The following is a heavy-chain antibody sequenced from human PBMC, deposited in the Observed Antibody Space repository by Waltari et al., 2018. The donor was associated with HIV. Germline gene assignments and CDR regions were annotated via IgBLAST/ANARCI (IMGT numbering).Heavy chain of an antibody. CDR1: GFTFTTYD. V-gene: IGHV3-33*01. CDR3: ARQVGAALFDY. CDR2: SWHDGSKT. Sequence: QVQLVESGGGVVQPGRSLRLSCAASGFTFTTYDMHWVRQAPGKGVGWLDLSWHDGSKTYYADSLKGRFTISRDNSKNTLYLQMNSLRGEDTAVYYCARQVGAALFDYWGQGALVTVSS. J-gene: IGHJ4*02. D-gene: IGHD1-26*01.